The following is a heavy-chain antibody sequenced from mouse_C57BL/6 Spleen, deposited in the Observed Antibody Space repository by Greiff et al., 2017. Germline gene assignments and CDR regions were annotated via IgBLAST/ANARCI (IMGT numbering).Heavy chain of an antibody. CDR2: IDPEDGDT. J-gene: IGHJ1*03. V-gene: IGHV14-1*01. D-gene: IGHD2-2*01. CDR3: ATGVYGCDDWYFDV. Sequence: EVQLQQSGAELVRPGASVKLSCTASGFNFNDYYMHWVKQRPEQGLEWIGRIDPEDGDTEYAPKFQGKATLTADTSSNTAYLQLSSLTSEDTAVYYCATGVYGCDDWYFDVWGTGTTVTVSS. CDR1: GFNFNDYY.